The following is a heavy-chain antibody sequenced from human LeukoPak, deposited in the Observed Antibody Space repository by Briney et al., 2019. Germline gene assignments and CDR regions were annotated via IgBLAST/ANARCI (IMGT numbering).Heavy chain of an antibody. D-gene: IGHD3-9*01. CDR2: IFSFFGAA. J-gene: IGHJ5*02. Sequence: GASVKVSCKASGGTFNSSGISWVRQAPGQGLEWMGGIFSFFGAAHYIQKFQGRLTITADESTSTAYMELSSLTSEDTAVYYCTRDPSVDYDLLSHWFDPWGQGTLVTVSS. CDR3: TRDPSVDYDLLSHWFDP. CDR1: GGTFNSSG. V-gene: IGHV1-69*13.